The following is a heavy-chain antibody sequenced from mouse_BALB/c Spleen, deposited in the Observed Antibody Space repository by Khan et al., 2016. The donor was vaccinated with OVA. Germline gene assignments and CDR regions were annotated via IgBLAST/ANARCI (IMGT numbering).Heavy chain of an antibody. CDR1: GYTFTSYT. D-gene: IGHD2-14*01. V-gene: IGHV1-4*01. CDR3: VRSGAYYRNDGWFAY. J-gene: IGHJ3*01. Sequence: QVQLKQSGAELARPGASVKLSCKASGYTFTSYTIHWIKLRPGQGLEWIGYINPSNGYTNYNQKFKDKATLTADKSSTTAYLQLSSLKSDDSAVYNCVRSGAYYRNDGWFAYWGQGTLVTVSA. CDR2: INPSNGYT.